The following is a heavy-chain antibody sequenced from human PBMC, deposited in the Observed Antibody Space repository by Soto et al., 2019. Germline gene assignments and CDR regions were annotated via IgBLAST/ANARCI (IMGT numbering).Heavy chain of an antibody. Sequence: QVQLVQSGAELKKPGASVKVSCKASGYTFSNYDMNWVRQATGQGPEWIGWVNPNNGDTGYAQKFQGRVTLTTDNSTTTDYMELTSLRSEDTAIYYCAKVSRKGSAIDFDYWGQGTLITVSS. V-gene: IGHV1-8*01. CDR1: GYTFSNYD. D-gene: IGHD3-10*01. J-gene: IGHJ4*02. CDR3: AKVSRKGSAIDFDY. CDR2: VNPNNGDT.